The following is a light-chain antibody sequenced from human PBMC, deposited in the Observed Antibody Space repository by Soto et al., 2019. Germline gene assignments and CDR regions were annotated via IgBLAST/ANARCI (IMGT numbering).Light chain of an antibody. CDR1: QSISSW. Sequence: DIPMTQSPSTLSASVGDRITITCRASQSISSWLAWYRQKPGKAPKLLIYKASSLEGGVPSRFSGSGSGTEFTLTISSLQPDDYATYYCQQYHSFWTFGQGTKVDIK. J-gene: IGKJ1*01. CDR2: KAS. CDR3: QQYHSFWT. V-gene: IGKV1-5*03.